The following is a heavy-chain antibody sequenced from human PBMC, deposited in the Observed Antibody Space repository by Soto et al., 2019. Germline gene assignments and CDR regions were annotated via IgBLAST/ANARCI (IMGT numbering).Heavy chain of an antibody. CDR3: ARDRYFYDSAGYYRTLDS. D-gene: IGHD3-22*01. Sequence: TLETLSLTCPVADDSLNTDSSTWIQQSPGTGLEWIGYIFHSGITDYNPSVKSRVTISIDKSKNLFSLKLTSVTAADTAVYYCARDRYFYDSAGYYRTLDSWGQGILVTVSS. V-gene: IGHV4-59*01. J-gene: IGHJ5*01. CDR2: IFHSGIT. CDR1: DDSLNTDS.